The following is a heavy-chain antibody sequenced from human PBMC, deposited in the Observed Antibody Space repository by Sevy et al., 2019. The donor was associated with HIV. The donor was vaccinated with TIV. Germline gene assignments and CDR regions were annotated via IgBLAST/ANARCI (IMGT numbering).Heavy chain of an antibody. CDR2: FYWNDDQ. V-gene: IGHV2-5*01. Sequence: SGPTLVKPTQTLTLTCTFSGFSLSTSGVGVGWIRQPPGKALEWLALFYWNDDQRYSPSLKNRLTITKDTSKNQVVLTMTNMDPVDTATYYCAHGTYGDYADYFEYWGQGTLVTVSS. CDR1: GFSLSTSGVG. CDR3: AHGTYGDYADYFEY. J-gene: IGHJ4*02. D-gene: IGHD4-17*01.